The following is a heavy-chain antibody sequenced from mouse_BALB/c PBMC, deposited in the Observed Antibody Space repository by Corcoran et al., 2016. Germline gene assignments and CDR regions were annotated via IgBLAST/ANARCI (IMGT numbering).Heavy chain of an antibody. J-gene: IGHJ4*01. CDR2: IWWDDEK. D-gene: IGHD1-3*01. V-gene: IGHV8-8*01. CDR3: ARRSEWHAYAMDY. Sequence: QVTLKESGPGIFKPSQTLSLTCSFSGFSLCNSGLGVGWIRQSPGKGLEWLAHIWWDDEKHYNPSLKRQFTISKDTSRNQVFLKITIVDTEDIATYYCARRSEWHAYAMDYWGQGTSVTVSS. CDR1: GFSLCNSGLG.